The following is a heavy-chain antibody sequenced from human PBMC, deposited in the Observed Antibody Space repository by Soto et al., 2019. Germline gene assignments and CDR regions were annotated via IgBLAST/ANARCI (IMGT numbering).Heavy chain of an antibody. D-gene: IGHD5-12*01. CDR3: AHRLGYSGYLYFYY. V-gene: IGHV2-5*02. CDR1: GFSLSTSGVG. Sequence: QITLKESGSTLVKPTQTLTLTCTCSGFSLSTSGVGVGWIRQPPGKALEWLALIYWGDDKRYSPSLKSRLTLTKDTSKNQVVPTMTNMDPGDTATYYCAHRLGYSGYLYFYYLGQGNLVTGSS. J-gene: IGHJ4*02. CDR2: IYWGDDK.